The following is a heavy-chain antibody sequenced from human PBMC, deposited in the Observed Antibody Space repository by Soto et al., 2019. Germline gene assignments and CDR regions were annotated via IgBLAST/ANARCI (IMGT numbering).Heavy chain of an antibody. CDR2: INGGRT. J-gene: IGHJ5*02. V-gene: IGHV3-23*01. CDR3: ATHGWDL. D-gene: IGHD6-19*01. Sequence: EVQLLESGGGLVQPGGSLRLSCAASGFTFSRSDMSWVRQAPGKGLEWVSAINGGRTFYGDSVEGRFTVSRDDSKDTLYLQMNSLRVDGTAIYYCATHGWDLWGQGTLVTVSS. CDR1: GFTFSRSD.